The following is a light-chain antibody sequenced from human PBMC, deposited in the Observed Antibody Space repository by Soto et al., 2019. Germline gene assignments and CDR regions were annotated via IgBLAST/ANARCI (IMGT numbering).Light chain of an antibody. CDR1: QSVSSD. J-gene: IGKJ4*01. CDR2: GAS. Sequence: EIVMTQSPATLSVSPGERATLSCRASQSVSSDLAWYQQKPGQAPRLLIYGASTRATGIPARFSGSGSGTKFTLTISSLQSEDFAVYYCQQCNNWPLTFGGGTKVEIK. V-gene: IGKV3-15*01. CDR3: QQCNNWPLT.